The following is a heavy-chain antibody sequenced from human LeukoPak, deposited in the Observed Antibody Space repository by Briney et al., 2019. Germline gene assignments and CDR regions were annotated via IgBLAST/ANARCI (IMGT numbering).Heavy chain of an antibody. CDR2: IYYGSGST. CDR1: GDSITSSSYN. Sequence: PSETLSLTCTVSGDSITSSSYNWGWIRQSPGKGLEWIGSIYYGSGSTYYNPSLKSRITISIDTSKNQVSLKLSSVTAADTAVYYCATLWGSRHEYWGRGTLVTVSS. D-gene: IGHD3-16*01. V-gene: IGHV4-39*07. CDR3: ATLWGSRHEY. J-gene: IGHJ4*02.